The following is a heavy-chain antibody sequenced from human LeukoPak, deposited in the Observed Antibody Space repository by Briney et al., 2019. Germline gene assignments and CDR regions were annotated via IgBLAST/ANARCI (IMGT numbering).Heavy chain of an antibody. J-gene: IGHJ4*02. D-gene: IGHD2-21*02. CDR2: IIPIFGTA. V-gene: IGHV1-69*13. CDR3: ATPPQDCGGDCYLYYFDY. Sequence: GASVKVSCKASGYTFPGHHIHWVRQAPGQGLEWMGGIIPIFGTANYAQKFQGRVTITADESTSTAYMELSSLRSEDTAVYYCATPPQDCGGDCYLYYFDYWGQGTLVTVSS. CDR1: GYTFPGHH.